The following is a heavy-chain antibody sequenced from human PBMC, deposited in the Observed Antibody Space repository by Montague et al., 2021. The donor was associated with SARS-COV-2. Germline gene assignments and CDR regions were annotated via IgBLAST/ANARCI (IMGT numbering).Heavy chain of an antibody. D-gene: IGHD1-14*01. CDR2: FYSVGST. CDR1: GASVGSSG. J-gene: IGHJ3*02. CDR3: ARETMTADAFDI. Sequence: SETLSLTCTVSGASVGSSGWGWIRQSPGKGLEWIGYFYSVGSTDYNPSLKSRATISRDTSKNQFSLKVRSATAADTAVYYCARETMTADAFDIWGQGTMVTVSS. V-gene: IGHV4-59*02.